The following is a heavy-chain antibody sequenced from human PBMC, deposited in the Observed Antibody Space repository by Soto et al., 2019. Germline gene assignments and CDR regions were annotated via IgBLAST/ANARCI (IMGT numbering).Heavy chain of an antibody. Sequence: PSETLSLTCTVSGGSISSYYWSWIRQPPGKGLEWIGYTYYSVSTNYNPSLKSRVTISVDTSKNQFSLKLSSVTAADTAVYYCARGSLTYYDFWSGPRDGMYYFDYWGQGTLVTVSS. V-gene: IGHV4-59*08. D-gene: IGHD3-3*01. J-gene: IGHJ4*02. CDR2: TYYSVST. CDR1: GGSISSYY. CDR3: ARGSLTYYDFWSGPRDGMYYFDY.